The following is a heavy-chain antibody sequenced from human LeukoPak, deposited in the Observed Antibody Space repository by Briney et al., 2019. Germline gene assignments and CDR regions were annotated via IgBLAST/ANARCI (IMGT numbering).Heavy chain of an antibody. CDR2: IYYSGNT. CDR3: ARQTGSGLFILP. V-gene: IGHV4-39*01. CDR1: GVSISSSNSY. Sequence: SETLSLTCTVSGVSISSSNSYWGWIRQPPGKGLQWIGSIYYSGNTYYNASLKSQVSISIDTSKSQFSLRLTFVTAVDTAVYYCARQTGSGLFILPGGQGTLVTVSS. D-gene: IGHD3/OR15-3a*01. J-gene: IGHJ4*02.